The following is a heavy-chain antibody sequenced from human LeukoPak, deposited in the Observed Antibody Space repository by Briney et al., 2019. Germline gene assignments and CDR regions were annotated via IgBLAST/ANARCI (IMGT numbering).Heavy chain of an antibody. D-gene: IGHD3-22*01. CDR2: IYYSGST. V-gene: IGHV4-59*12. J-gene: IGHJ5*02. Sequence: PSETLSLTCTVSGGSISTYYWSWIRQPPGKGLEWIGYIYYSGSTNYNPSLKSRVNILVDTSKNQFSLKLSSVTAADTAVYYCARGPFVYYDSSGYYYANWFDPWGQGTLVTVSS. CDR1: GGSISTYY. CDR3: ARGPFVYYDSSGYYYANWFDP.